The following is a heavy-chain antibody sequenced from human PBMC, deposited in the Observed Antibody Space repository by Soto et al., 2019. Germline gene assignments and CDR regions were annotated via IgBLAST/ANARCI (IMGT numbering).Heavy chain of an antibody. CDR3: AKAALLGAAAGSTK. D-gene: IGHD6-13*01. J-gene: IGHJ4*02. CDR1: GFTFSRYA. V-gene: IGHV3-23*01. CDR2: ISGSGGST. Sequence: SLRLSCAATGFTFSRYAMSVVRQAPGKGLEWVSAISGSGGSTYYADSVKGRFTISRDNSKNTLYLQMNSLRAEDTAVYYCAKAALLGAAAGSTKGGQGTLVTVSS.